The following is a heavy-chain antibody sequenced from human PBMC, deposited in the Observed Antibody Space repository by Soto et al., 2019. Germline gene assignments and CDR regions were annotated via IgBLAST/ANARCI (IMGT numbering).Heavy chain of an antibody. Sequence: GESLKISCETSGYSFDTTWIAWVRQMPGKGPEWMGNVYPADSDARYSPSLQGQVIISVDKSIRTAYLQWSSLKASDTAIYYCALHGRRGLGYFCYMDVWGKGTKVTVSS. J-gene: IGHJ6*03. V-gene: IGHV5-51*01. CDR2: VYPADSDA. CDR3: ALHGRRGLGYFCYMDV. CDR1: GYSFDTTW. D-gene: IGHD3-10*01.